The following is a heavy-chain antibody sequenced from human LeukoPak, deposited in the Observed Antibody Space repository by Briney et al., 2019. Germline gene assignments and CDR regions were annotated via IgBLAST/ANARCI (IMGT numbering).Heavy chain of an antibody. V-gene: IGHV1-46*01. CDR2: IKPGGGST. Sequence: ASVKVSCKASGYTFTDYYIYWVRQAPGQGLEWMGLIKPGGGSTTYAQKFQDRVTMTRDTSASTVYMELSSLRSEDTALYYCAGEQGRWGQGTLVTVSS. J-gene: IGHJ4*02. CDR3: AGEQGR. CDR1: GYTFTDYY.